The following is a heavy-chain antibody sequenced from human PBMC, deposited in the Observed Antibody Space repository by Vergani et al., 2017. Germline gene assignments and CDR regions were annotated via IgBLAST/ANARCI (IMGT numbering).Heavy chain of an antibody. V-gene: IGHV2-5*02. CDR2: IYLDDDK. J-gene: IGHJ4*02. CDR3: AHSPAKIAAADY. Sequence: QITLKESGPTLVKPTQTLTLTCTFSGFSLSTSGVGVGWIRQPPGKALEWLARIYLDDDKRYSPSLKSRLTITKDTSKNQVVLTMTNMDPVDTATYYCAHSPAKIAAADYWGQGTLVTVSS. CDR1: GFSLSTSGVG. D-gene: IGHD6-13*01.